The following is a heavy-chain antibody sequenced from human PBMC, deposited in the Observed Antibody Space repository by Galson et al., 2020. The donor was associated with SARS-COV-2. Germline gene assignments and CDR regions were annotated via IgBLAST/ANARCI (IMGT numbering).Heavy chain of an antibody. J-gene: IGHJ4*02. CDR1: GYTFTSYY. CDR2: INPSGGST. D-gene: IGHD3-3*01. Sequence: ASVKVACKASGYTFTSYYMHWVRQPPGQGLEWMGIINPSGGSTSYAQKFQGRVTMTRDTSTSTVYKELSSLRSEDTAVYYCARSPVYDFWSGHQSQYYFDYWGQGTLVTVSS. V-gene: IGHV1-46*01. CDR3: ARSPVYDFWSGHQSQYYFDY.